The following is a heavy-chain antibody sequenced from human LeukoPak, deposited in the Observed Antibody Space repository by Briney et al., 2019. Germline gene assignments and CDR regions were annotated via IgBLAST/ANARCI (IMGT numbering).Heavy chain of an antibody. V-gene: IGHV3-64*01. D-gene: IGHD6-25*01. J-gene: IGHJ3*02. CDR3: ARVLGLAATFDAFDI. CDR1: GFTFSSYA. Sequence: GGSLRLSCAASGFTFSSYAMHWVRQAPGKGLEYVSAISSNGGSTYYANSVKGRFTISRDNSKNTLYLQMGSLRAEDMAVYYCARVLGLAATFDAFDIWGQGTMVTVSS. CDR2: ISSNGGST.